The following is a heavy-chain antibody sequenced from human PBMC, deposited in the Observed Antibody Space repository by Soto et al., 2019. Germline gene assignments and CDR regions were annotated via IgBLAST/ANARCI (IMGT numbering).Heavy chain of an antibody. Sequence: ASVKVSCKASGGTLSSYEITWVRQAPGQGLEGMGGIIPMFGKTNYAQKFQGRVTISADVSTNTAYMELSSLRSEDTAVYYCAIKGIVLVVTATVQYGMDVWGKGTTVTVSS. CDR1: GGTLSSYE. CDR3: AIKGIVLVVTATVQYGMDV. CDR2: IIPMFGKT. J-gene: IGHJ6*04. D-gene: IGHD2-15*01. V-gene: IGHV1-69*13.